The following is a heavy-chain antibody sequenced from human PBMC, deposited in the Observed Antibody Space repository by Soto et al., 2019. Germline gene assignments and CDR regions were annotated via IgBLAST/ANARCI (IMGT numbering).Heavy chain of an antibody. J-gene: IGHJ3*02. CDR1: GFTFSSYW. D-gene: IGHD3-22*01. CDR3: SRIYDSSGYYDAFDI. V-gene: IGHV3-74*01. Sequence: GGSLRLSCAASGFTFSSYWMHWVRQAPGKGLVWVSRINSDGSSTSYADSVKGRFTISRDNAKNTLYLQMNSLRAEDTAVYYFSRIYDSSGYYDAFDIWGQGTMVTVSS. CDR2: INSDGSST.